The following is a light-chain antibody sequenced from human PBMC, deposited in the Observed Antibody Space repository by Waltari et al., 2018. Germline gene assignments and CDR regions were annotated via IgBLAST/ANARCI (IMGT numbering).Light chain of an antibody. CDR1: SSDLGGYNY. CDR3: SSYTSSSTEV. V-gene: IGLV2-14*01. CDR2: DVS. Sequence: QSALTQPASVSGSPGQSITISCTGTSSDLGGYNYVSWYQQHPGKAPKLMIYDVSKRPSGVSNRFSGSKSGNTASLTISGLQAEDEADYYCSSYTSSSTEVFGGGTKLTVL. J-gene: IGLJ2*01.